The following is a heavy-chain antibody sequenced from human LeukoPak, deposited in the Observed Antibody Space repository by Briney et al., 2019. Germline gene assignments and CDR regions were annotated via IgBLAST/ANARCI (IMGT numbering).Heavy chain of an antibody. CDR3: AKTYCGGDCYPGYFDY. CDR1: GFTFDDYT. J-gene: IGHJ4*02. CDR2: ISWDGGST. Sequence: GGSLRLSCAASGFTFDDYTMHWVRQAPGKGLEWVSLISWDGGSTYYADSVKGRFTISRDNSKNSLYLQMNSLRTEDTALYYCAKTYCGGDCYPGYFDYWGQGTLVTVSS. D-gene: IGHD2-21*02. V-gene: IGHV3-43*01.